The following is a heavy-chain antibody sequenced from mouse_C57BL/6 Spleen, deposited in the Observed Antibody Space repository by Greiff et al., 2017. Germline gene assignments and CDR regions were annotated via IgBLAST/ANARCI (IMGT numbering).Heavy chain of an antibody. CDR2: IYPGSGNT. CDR3: AREGIGYYYGSSYVDYYAMDY. J-gene: IGHJ4*01. D-gene: IGHD1-1*01. Sequence: QVQLKQSGAELVRPGASVKLSCKASGYTFTDYYINWVKQRPGQGLEWIARIYPGSGNTYYNEKFKGKATLTAEKSSSTAYMQLSSLTSEDSAVYFCAREGIGYYYGSSYVDYYAMDYWGQGTSVTVSS. CDR1: GYTFTDYY. V-gene: IGHV1-76*01.